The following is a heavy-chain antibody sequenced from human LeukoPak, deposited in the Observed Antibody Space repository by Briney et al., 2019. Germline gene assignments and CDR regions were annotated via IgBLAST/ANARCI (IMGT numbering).Heavy chain of an antibody. Sequence: SETLSLTCAIYGGSFSGYSRSWVRQPPGKGLEWLGEINLSGITNYTPSLERRVTMSGDTSKNQFSLKLSSVTAADTAVYYCARRGYCSGGNCSTYYFDYWGQGTRVTVSS. V-gene: IGHV4-34*01. CDR2: INLSGIT. J-gene: IGHJ4*02. D-gene: IGHD2-15*01. CDR1: GGSFSGYS. CDR3: ARRGYCSGGNCSTYYFDY.